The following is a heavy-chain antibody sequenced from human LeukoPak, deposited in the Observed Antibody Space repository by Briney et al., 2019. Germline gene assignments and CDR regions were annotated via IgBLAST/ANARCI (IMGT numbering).Heavy chain of an antibody. CDR1: GYSISSGYY. CDR3: ARDRGSGTLNNWFDP. J-gene: IGHJ5*02. Sequence: KSSETLSLTCTVSGYSISSGYYWGWIRQPPGKGLEWIGSIYDSGSTYYNPSLKNRVTISVDTSKSQFSLKLTSVTAADTAVYYCARDRGSGTLNNWFDPWGQGTLVTVSS. CDR2: IYDSGST. D-gene: IGHD3-10*01. V-gene: IGHV4-38-2*02.